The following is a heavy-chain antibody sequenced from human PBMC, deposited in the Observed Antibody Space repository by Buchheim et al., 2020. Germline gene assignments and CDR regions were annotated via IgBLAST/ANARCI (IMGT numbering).Heavy chain of an antibody. CDR2: ISSSSSYI. CDR1: GFTLSSYS. Sequence: EVQLVESGGGLVKPGGSLRLSCAASGFTLSSYSMNWVRQAPGKGLEWVSSISSSSSYIYYADSVKGRFTISRDNAKNSLYLQMNSLRAEDTAVYYCASVVVVPAAMAHGMDVWGQGTT. J-gene: IGHJ6*02. CDR3: ASVVVVPAAMAHGMDV. D-gene: IGHD2-2*01. V-gene: IGHV3-21*01.